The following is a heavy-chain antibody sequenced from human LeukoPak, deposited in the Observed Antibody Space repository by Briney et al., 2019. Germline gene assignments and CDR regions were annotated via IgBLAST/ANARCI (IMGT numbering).Heavy chain of an antibody. J-gene: IGHJ4*02. CDR1: GFTFSSYA. CDR3: ARCKGIPFSGSYDY. V-gene: IGHV3-30*04. D-gene: IGHD1-26*01. CDR2: ISYDGSNK. Sequence: PGGSLRLSCAASGFTFSSYAMHWVRQAPGKGLEWVAVISYDGSNKYYADSVKGRFTISRDNSKNTLYLQMNSLRAEDTAVYYCARCKGIPFSGSYDYWGQGTLVTVSS.